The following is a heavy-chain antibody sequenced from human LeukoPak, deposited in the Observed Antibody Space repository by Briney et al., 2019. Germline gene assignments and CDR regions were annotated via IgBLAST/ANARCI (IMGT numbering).Heavy chain of an antibody. CDR2: IIPIFGTA. CDR3: ATAHIPIVGATNWFDP. V-gene: IGHV1-69*05. D-gene: IGHD1-26*01. J-gene: IGHJ5*02. Sequence: GASVKVSCKASGGTFSSYAISWVRQAPGQGLEWMGGIIPIFGTANYAQKFQGRVTITTDESTSTAYMELSSLRSEDTAVYYCATAHIPIVGATNWFDPWGQGTLVTVSS. CDR1: GGTFSSYA.